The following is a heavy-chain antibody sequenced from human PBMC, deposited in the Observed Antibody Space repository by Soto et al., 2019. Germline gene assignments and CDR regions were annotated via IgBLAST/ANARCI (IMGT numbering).Heavy chain of an antibody. CDR3: ARQDTNYYDSSGYSDAFDI. Sequence: GESLKISCKGFGYSFSSYWISWVRQMPGKGLEWMGRIDPSDSYTNYSPSFQGHVTISADKSISTAYLQWSSLKASDTAMYYCARQDTNYYDSSGYSDAFDIWGQGTMVTVSS. V-gene: IGHV5-10-1*01. D-gene: IGHD3-22*01. CDR2: IDPSDSYT. J-gene: IGHJ3*02. CDR1: GYSFSSYW.